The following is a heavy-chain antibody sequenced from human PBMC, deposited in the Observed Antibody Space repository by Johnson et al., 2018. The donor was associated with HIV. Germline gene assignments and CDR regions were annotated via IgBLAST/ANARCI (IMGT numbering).Heavy chain of an antibody. Sequence: QVQLVESGGGVVQPGGSLRLSCAASGFTFSSYGMHWVRQAPGKGLEWVAFIRYDGSNKYYADSVKGRFTISIDNSKNTLYLQMNSLRDEDTAVYYCAKDASPGYCSSTSCYGFDAFDIWGQGTMVTVSS. CDR2: IRYDGSNK. CDR3: AKDASPGYCSSTSCYGFDAFDI. J-gene: IGHJ3*02. V-gene: IGHV3-30*02. CDR1: GFTFSSYG. D-gene: IGHD2-2*03.